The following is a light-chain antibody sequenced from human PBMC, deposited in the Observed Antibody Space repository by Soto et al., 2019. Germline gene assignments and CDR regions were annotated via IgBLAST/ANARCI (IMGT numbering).Light chain of an antibody. V-gene: IGKV3-11*01. CDR1: QSVSRN. CDR2: RAS. Sequence: EVVLTQSPATLYLSPGERATLSCRASQSVSRNLAWYQQKPGQAPRLLIYRASTRATGIPARFSGSGSGTGFSLSISSLQPEDFAVYYCQQRNDWHRTFGQGTKVEVK. CDR3: QQRNDWHRT. J-gene: IGKJ1*01.